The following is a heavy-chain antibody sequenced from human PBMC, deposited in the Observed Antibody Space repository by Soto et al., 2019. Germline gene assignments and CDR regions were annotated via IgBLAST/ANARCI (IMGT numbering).Heavy chain of an antibody. CDR3: ANDGHRSSSYYYYYYYGMDV. Sequence: QVQLVESGGGVVQPGRSLRLSCAASGFTFSSYGMHWVRQAPGKGLVWVAVISYDGSNKYYADSVKGRFTISRDNSKNTLYQKMNRLRAEDTAVYYCANDGHRSSSYYYYYYYGMDVWGQGTTVTVSS. D-gene: IGHD6-13*01. V-gene: IGHV3-30*18. J-gene: IGHJ6*02. CDR1: GFTFSSYG. CDR2: ISYDGSNK.